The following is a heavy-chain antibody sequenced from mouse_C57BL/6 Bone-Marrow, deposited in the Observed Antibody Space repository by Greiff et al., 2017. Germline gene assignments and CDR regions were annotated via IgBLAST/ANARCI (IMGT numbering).Heavy chain of an antibody. CDR1: GFTFSDYG. J-gene: IGHJ4*01. Sequence: EVKLMESGGGLVQPGGSLKLSCAASGFTFSDYGMAWVRQAPRKGPEWVAFISNFAYSIYYADTVTGRFTISRENAKNTLYLEMSSLRSEDTAMYYCARRRDYDGYSYAMDYWGQGTSVTVSS. CDR2: ISNFAYSI. V-gene: IGHV5-15*01. D-gene: IGHD2-3*01. CDR3: ARRRDYDGYSYAMDY.